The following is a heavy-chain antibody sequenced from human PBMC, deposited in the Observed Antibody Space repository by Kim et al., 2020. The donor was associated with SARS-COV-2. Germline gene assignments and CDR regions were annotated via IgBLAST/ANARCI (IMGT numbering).Heavy chain of an antibody. J-gene: IGHJ4*02. V-gene: IGHV3-21*01. D-gene: IGHD1-26*01. Sequence: SDAASVKGRLPIARDNAKTQLDMQMNSLRAEDTAVYYCAMCHGELLHFDYWGQGTLVTVSS. CDR3: AMCHGELLHFDY.